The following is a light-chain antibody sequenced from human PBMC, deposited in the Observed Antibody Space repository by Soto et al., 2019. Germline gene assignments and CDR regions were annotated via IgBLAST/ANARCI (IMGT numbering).Light chain of an antibody. V-gene: IGKV3-11*01. CDR2: DAS. CDR1: QSVSSY. J-gene: IGKJ4*01. Sequence: EIVLTQSPATLSLSPGERATLSCRASQSVSSYLALCQQKPGQAPRLLIYDASNRATGVPARFSGSGSGSDFTLTISSLEPEDFAVYYCQQRSNWPLTFGGGTKVEIK. CDR3: QQRSNWPLT.